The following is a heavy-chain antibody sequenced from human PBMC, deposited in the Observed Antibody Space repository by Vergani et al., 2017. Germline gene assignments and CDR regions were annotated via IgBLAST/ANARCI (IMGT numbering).Heavy chain of an antibody. D-gene: IGHD6-19*01. Sequence: QVQLQESGPGLVKPSQTLSLTCTVSGGSISSGSYYWSWIRQPAGKGLEWIGRIYTSGSTNYNPSLKSRVTISVDTSKNQFSLKLSSVTAADTAVYYCARDGGGWYGDNWFDPWGQGTLVTVSS. CDR3: ARDGGGWYGDNWFDP. J-gene: IGHJ5*02. V-gene: IGHV4-61*02. CDR1: GGSISSGSYY. CDR2: IYTSGST.